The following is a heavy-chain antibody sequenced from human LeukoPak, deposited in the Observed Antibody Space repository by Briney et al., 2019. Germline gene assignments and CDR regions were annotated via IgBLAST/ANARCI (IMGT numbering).Heavy chain of an antibody. J-gene: IGHJ5*02. Sequence: SETLSLTCTVSGGSISSYYWSWIRQPPGKGLEWIGYIYYSGSTNYNPSLKSRATISVDTSKNQFSLKLSSVTAADTAVYYCARANSGWGFDPWGQGTLVTVSS. CDR3: ARANSGWGFDP. CDR2: IYYSGST. CDR1: GGSISSYY. D-gene: IGHD6-19*01. V-gene: IGHV4-59*01.